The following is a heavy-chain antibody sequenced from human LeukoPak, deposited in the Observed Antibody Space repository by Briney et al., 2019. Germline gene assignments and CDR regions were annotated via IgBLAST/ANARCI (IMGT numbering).Heavy chain of an antibody. J-gene: IGHJ4*02. D-gene: IGHD5/OR15-5a*01. CDR3: ARDHVYGGADY. CDR1: GFTFHNYA. V-gene: IGHV3-43*02. CDR2: TSGVGITT. Sequence: PGGSLRLSCAASGFTFHNYAIHWVRQAPGKGLEWVSLTSGVGITTYFADSVKGRFTISRDNSKSSLFLQMNSLRTEDTALYYCARDHVYGGADYWGQGTLVTVSS.